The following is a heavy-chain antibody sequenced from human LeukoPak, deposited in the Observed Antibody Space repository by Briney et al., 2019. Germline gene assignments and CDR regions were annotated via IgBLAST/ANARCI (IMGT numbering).Heavy chain of an antibody. CDR2: INPNSGGT. V-gene: IGHV1-2*02. CDR3: ARVPNVLLWFGELTDENWFDP. Sequence: ASVKVSCEASGYTFTGYYMHWVRQAPGQGLEWMGWINPNSGGTNYAQKFQGRVTMTRDTSISTAYMELSRLRSDDTAVYYCARVPNVLLWFGELTDENWFDPWGQGTLVTVSS. CDR1: GYTFTGYY. D-gene: IGHD3-10*01. J-gene: IGHJ5*02.